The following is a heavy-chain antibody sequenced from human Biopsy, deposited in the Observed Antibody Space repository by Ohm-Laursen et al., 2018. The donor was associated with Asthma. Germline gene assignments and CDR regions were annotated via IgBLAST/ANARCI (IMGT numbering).Heavy chain of an antibody. V-gene: IGHV1-69*01. D-gene: IGHD5-12*01. CDR1: GDSFSNYA. CDR2: LIPVLGTP. Sequence: SSVKVSCKASGDSFSNYAISWVRQAPGQGLEWMGGLIPVLGTPDHAQMFEGRVTITADESTSTAYMELSSRSSEDTAVYYCARGYSGSDRIVYYYSGLEVWGQGTTVNVSS. CDR3: ARGYSGSDRIVYYYSGLEV. J-gene: IGHJ6*02.